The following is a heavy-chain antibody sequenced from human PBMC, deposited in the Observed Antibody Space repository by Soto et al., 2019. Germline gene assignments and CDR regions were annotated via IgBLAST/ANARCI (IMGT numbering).Heavy chain of an antibody. J-gene: IGHJ4*02. CDR2: IKSKVDGGTT. CDR3: TTEIGRQVVD. CDR1: DFSFNDVW. D-gene: IGHD2-21*01. Sequence: PGGSLRLSCVVSDFSFNDVWMDWVRQAPGKGLEWVGRIKSKVDGGTTDYAAPVMGRFAISRDDSKNTLYLQMNSLKTEDTAVYYCTTEIGRQVVDWGQGSLVTVSS. V-gene: IGHV3-15*07.